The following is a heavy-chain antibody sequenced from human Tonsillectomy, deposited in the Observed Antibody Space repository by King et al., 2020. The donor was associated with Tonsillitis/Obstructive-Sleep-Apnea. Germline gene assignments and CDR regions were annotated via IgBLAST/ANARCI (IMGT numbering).Heavy chain of an antibody. J-gene: IGHJ6*03. V-gene: IGHV3-30*04. D-gene: IGHD5-12*01. CDR2: ISYDGGNK. Sequence: VQLVESGGGVVQPGRSLRLSCAASGFTFSSYAMHWVRQAPGKGLEWVAAISYDGGNKYYADSVKGRFTISRDNSKHTLFLLMNSLRAEDTAVYYCASATSPIRNYYMDVWGKGTTVTVSS. CDR1: GFTFSSYA. CDR3: ASATSPIRNYYMDV.